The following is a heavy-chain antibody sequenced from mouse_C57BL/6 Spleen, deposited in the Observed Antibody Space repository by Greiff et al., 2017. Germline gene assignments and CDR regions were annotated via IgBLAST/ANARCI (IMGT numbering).Heavy chain of an antibody. J-gene: IGHJ2*01. CDR2: ISYDGSN. V-gene: IGHV3-6*01. Sequence: VQLQQSGPGLVKPSQSLSLTCSVTGYSITSGYYWNWIRQFPGNKLEWMGYISYDGSNNYNPSLKNRISITRDTSKNQFFLKLNSVTTEDTATYYCARSLYYYGSSYYFDYWGQGTTLTVSS. CDR1: GYSITSGYY. CDR3: ARSLYYYGSSYYFDY. D-gene: IGHD1-1*01.